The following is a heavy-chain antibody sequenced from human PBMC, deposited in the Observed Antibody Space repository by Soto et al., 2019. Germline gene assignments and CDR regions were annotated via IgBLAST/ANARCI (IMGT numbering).Heavy chain of an antibody. V-gene: IGHV3-23*01. CDR2: ISGSGGST. CDR1: GFTFSSYA. Sequence: EVQLLESGGGLVQPGGSLRLSCAASGFTFSSYAMSWVRQAPGKGLEWVSAISGSGGSTYYADSVKGRFTISRDNSKNTLYLQMNSLRAEDTAVYYCAKDLAAVYDYIWGSYRYYYFDYWGQGTLVTVSS. D-gene: IGHD3-16*02. J-gene: IGHJ4*02. CDR3: AKDLAAVYDYIWGSYRYYYFDY.